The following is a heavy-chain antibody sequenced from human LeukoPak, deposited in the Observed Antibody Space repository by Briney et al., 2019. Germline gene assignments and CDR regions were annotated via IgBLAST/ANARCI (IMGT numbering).Heavy chain of an antibody. D-gene: IGHD6-13*01. CDR1: GGSVNSETYC. Sequence: SETLSLTCTVSGGSVNSETYCWTWIRQPPGKGLEWIGFVCYTGSTNYNPSLRSRVTISVDTSKNQFSLKLTSVTAADTAVYYCAKHEGTAGPFDSWGQGTLVTVSS. V-gene: IGHV4-61*01. J-gene: IGHJ4*02. CDR2: VCYTGST. CDR3: AKHEGTAGPFDS.